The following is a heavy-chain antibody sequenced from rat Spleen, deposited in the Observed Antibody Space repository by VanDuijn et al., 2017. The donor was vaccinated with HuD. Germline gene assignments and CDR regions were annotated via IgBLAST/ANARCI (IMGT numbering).Heavy chain of an antibody. V-gene: IGHV5-20*01. CDR3: TRDRSGDPFYFDY. Sequence: EVQLVESGGGLVQPGRSMSLSCAASGFIFSNYYMVWVRQAPKKGLEWVAYISYDGGSTYYRDPVKGRFTISRDNAKSTLYLQMNSLRSEDTATYYCTRDRSGDPFYFDYWGQGVMVTVSS. D-gene: IGHD1-1*01. CDR2: ISYDGGST. CDR1: GFIFSNYY. J-gene: IGHJ2*01.